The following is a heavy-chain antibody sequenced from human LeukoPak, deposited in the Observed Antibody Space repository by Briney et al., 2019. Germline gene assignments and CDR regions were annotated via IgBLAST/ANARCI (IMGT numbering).Heavy chain of an antibody. CDR2: IYHSGST. D-gene: IGHD6-13*01. Sequence: SLXCAVXXGXXSGXXWSWXXQXXXXXXXXXXEIYHSGSTNYNPSLKSRVTISVDKSKNQFSLKLSSVTAADTAVYYCARDPGIAAAGFFDYWGQGTLVTVSS. J-gene: IGHJ4*02. CDR3: ARDPGIAAAGFFDY. V-gene: IGHV4-34*01. CDR1: XGXXSGXX.